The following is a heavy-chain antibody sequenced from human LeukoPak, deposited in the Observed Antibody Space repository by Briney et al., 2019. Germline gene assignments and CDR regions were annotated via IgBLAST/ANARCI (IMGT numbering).Heavy chain of an antibody. D-gene: IGHD3-10*01. Sequence: SETLSLTCTVSGGSISSSSYYWGWIRQPPGKGLEWIGSLYYSGSTYYNPSLKSRVTISVDTSKNQFSLKLSSVTAADTAVYYCARDEKRITMVRGVPGDNWFDPWGQGTLVTVSS. CDR2: LYYSGST. J-gene: IGHJ5*02. CDR1: GGSISSSSYY. CDR3: ARDEKRITMVRGVPGDNWFDP. V-gene: IGHV4-39*07.